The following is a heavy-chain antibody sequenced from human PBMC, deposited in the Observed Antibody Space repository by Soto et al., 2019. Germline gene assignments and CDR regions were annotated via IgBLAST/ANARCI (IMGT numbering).Heavy chain of an antibody. CDR2: ISSSSSYI. CDR1: GFTFSSYS. V-gene: IGHV3-21*01. Sequence: GGSLRLSCAASGFTFSSYSMNWVRQAPGKGLEWVSSISSSSSYIYYADSVKGRFTISRDNAKNSLYLQMNSLRAEDTAVYYCARGGSNYPVDFDYWGQGTLVTVSS. J-gene: IGHJ4*02. CDR3: ARGGSNYPVDFDY. D-gene: IGHD4-4*01.